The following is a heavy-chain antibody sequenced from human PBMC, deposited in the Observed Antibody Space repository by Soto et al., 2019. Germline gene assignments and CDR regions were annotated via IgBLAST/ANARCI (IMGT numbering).Heavy chain of an antibody. CDR3: ARYSSGWPYYFDY. D-gene: IGHD6-19*01. Sequence: PGESLKISCKGPGYSFTSYWIGWVRQMPGKGLEWMGIIYPGDSDTRYSPSFQGRVTISADKSISTAYLQWSSLKASDTAMYYCARYSSGWPYYFDYWGQGTLVTVSS. V-gene: IGHV5-51*01. CDR2: IYPGDSDT. CDR1: GYSFTSYW. J-gene: IGHJ4*02.